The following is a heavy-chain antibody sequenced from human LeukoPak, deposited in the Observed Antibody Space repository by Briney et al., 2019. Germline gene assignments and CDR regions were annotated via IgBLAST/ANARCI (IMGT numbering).Heavy chain of an antibody. J-gene: IGHJ4*02. Sequence: SETLSLTCAVSGGSISSGGYSWSWIRQPPGKGLEWIGYIYHSGSTYCNPSLRSRVTISVDRSKNQFSLKLSSVTAADTAVYYCARAGRANSSGYYYVFDYWGQGTLVTVSS. CDR1: GGSISSGGYS. D-gene: IGHD3-22*01. V-gene: IGHV4-30-2*01. CDR2: IYHSGST. CDR3: ARAGRANSSGYYYVFDY.